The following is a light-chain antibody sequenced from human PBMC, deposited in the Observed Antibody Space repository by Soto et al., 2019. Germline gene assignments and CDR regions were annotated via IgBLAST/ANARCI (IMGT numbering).Light chain of an antibody. Sequence: QSVLTQPASVSGSPGQSITISCPGTSSEVGAYNFFSWYQHYPDKAPKVVIYDVANRPSGVSYRFSASKSGNTASLTISGLQAEDEADYYCMSFTSSNTYVFGTGTKVTVL. V-gene: IGLV2-14*03. CDR3: MSFTSSNTYV. CDR2: DVA. CDR1: SSEVGAYNF. J-gene: IGLJ1*01.